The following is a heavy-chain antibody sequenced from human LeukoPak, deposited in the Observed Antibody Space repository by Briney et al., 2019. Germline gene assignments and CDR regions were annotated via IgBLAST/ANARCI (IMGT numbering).Heavy chain of an antibody. CDR3: AATIKRDYGDTNLDY. D-gene: IGHD4/OR15-4a*01. V-gene: IGHV4-59*12. CDR2: MHNGVHT. Sequence: SETLSLTCTVPGDSISSYYWSWIRQRPGKGLEWIGYMHNGVHTNYNPSLKSRVTISGDTSKNQLSLKLTSVTAADTAVYYCAATIKRDYGDTNLDYWGQGTLVTVPS. J-gene: IGHJ4*02. CDR1: GDSISSYY.